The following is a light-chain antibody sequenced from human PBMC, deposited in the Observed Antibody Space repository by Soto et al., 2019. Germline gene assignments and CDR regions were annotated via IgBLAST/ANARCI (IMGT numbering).Light chain of an antibody. CDR1: NIGSKS. CDR3: QVWDSIREV. J-gene: IGLJ2*01. Sequence: SYELTQPPSVSVAPGKTARITCGGNNIGSKSVHWYQQKPGQAPVLVIYYDSDRPSGIPERFSGSNSGNTATLTISRVEAGDEADYYCQVWDSIREVFGGGTQLTVL. CDR2: YDS. V-gene: IGLV3-21*04.